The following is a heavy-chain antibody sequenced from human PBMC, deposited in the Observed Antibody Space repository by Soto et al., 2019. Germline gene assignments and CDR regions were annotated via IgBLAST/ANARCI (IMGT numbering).Heavy chain of an antibody. V-gene: IGHV1-69*13. CDR3: ARTLGDNCNYVSTQYAMDL. CDR1: GGTFSSYA. Sequence: SVKVSCKASGGTFSSYAISWVRQAPVQGLEWMVGIIPIFGTANYAQKFQGRVTITADESPSTAYMELSSLRSEDTAVYYCARTLGDNCNYVSTQYAMDLWGKGTTVTVSS. D-gene: IGHD1-7*01. J-gene: IGHJ6*04. CDR2: IIPIFGTA.